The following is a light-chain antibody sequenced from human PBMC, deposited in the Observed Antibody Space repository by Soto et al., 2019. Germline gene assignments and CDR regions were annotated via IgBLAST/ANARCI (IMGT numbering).Light chain of an antibody. CDR1: SGHSNYI. CDR3: ETWDSNSWV. CDR2: LEGSGSY. Sequence: QPVLTQSSSASASLGSSVKLTCTLSSGHSNYIIAWHQHQPGKAPRYLVKLEGSGSYNKGSGVPDRFSGSSSGADRYLTISNLQFDDEADYYCETWDSNSWVFGGGTKLTVL. V-gene: IGLV4-60*02. J-gene: IGLJ3*02.